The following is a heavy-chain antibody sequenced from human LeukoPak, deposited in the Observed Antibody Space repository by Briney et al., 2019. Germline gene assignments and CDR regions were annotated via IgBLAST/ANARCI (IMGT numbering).Heavy chain of an antibody. J-gene: IGHJ5*02. CDR1: GYTFTSYY. CDR2: INPSGGST. V-gene: IGHV1-46*01. CDR3: ARVHMGRFDP. D-gene: IGHD2-21*01. Sequence: ASVKVSCKASGYTFTSYYMHWVRQAPGQGLEWMGIINPSGGSTSYAQKFQGRVTMTRDTSASTVYMELNSLRSEDTAVYYCARVHMGRFDPWGQGTLVTVSS.